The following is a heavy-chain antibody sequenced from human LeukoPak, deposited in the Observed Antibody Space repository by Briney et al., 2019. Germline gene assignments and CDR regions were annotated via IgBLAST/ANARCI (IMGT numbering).Heavy chain of an antibody. D-gene: IGHD3-22*01. J-gene: IGHJ4*02. Sequence: PGGSLRLSCAASGFTFSGSAMHWVRQASGKGLEWVGRIRSKANSYATAYAASVKGRFTISRDDSKNTAYLQMNSLRAEDTAVYYCARDQRVYYDSSGYPHYWGQGTLVTVSS. CDR2: IRSKANSYAT. CDR1: GFTFSGSA. V-gene: IGHV3-73*01. CDR3: ARDQRVYYDSSGYPHY.